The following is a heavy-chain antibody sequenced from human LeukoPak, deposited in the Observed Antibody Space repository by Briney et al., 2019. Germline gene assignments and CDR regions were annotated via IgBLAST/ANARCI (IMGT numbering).Heavy chain of an antibody. V-gene: IGHV4-59*01. D-gene: IGHD5-18*01. CDR3: ARGGKGYSYAYFDY. Sequence: KPSETLSLTCTVSGGSISSYCWSWIRQPPGKGLEWIGYIYYSGSTNYNPSLKSRVTISVDTSKNQFSLKLSSVTAADTAVYYCARGGKGYSYAYFDYWGQGTLVTVSS. CDR2: IYYSGST. CDR1: GGSISSYC. J-gene: IGHJ4*02.